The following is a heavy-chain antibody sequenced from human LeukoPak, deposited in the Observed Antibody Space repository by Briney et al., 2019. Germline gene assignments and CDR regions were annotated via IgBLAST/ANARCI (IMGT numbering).Heavy chain of an antibody. V-gene: IGHV4-39*01. CDR2: IYYSGST. D-gene: IGHD3-9*01. J-gene: IGHJ4*02. Sequence: PSETLSLTCTVSGGSISSSSYYWGWIRQPPGKGLEWIGSIYYSGSTYYNPSLKSRVTISVDTSKNQFSLKLSSVTAADTAVYYCARHESEGDHYDILTPISYWGQGTLVTVSS. CDR1: GGSISSSSYY. CDR3: ARHESEGDHYDILTPISY.